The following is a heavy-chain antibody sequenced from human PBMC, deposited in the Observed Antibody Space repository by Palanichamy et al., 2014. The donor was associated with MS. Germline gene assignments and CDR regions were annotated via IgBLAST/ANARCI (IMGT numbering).Heavy chain of an antibody. CDR3: ARFDTSGWVYYFDY. D-gene: IGHD3-22*01. Sequence: QLQLQESGPGLVKPSETLSLTCTVSGGSISINNYYWSWVRQPPGQGLEWVGNIYSSGSTYYNPSLKSRLTISIDTSKNQFSLKLSSMTAADTAVYYCARFDTSGWVYYFDYWGQGTLVTVSS. CDR2: IYSSGST. CDR1: GGSISINNYY. V-gene: IGHV4-39*01. J-gene: IGHJ4*02.